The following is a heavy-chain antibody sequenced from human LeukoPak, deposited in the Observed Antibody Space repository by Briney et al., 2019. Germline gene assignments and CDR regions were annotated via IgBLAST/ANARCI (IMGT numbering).Heavy chain of an antibody. CDR3: ARGGDNYDILTQ. V-gene: IGHV1-2*02. D-gene: IGHD3-9*01. J-gene: IGHJ4*02. Sequence: ASMKVSCKTSENIFTDYYIHWVRQAPGQGLEWLGWINPHSGGTNYAQYFQDRVIMTGDTSISTAYMELRGLISDDTATYYCARGGDNYDILTQWGEGPLVTVSS. CDR1: ENIFTDYY. CDR2: INPHSGGT.